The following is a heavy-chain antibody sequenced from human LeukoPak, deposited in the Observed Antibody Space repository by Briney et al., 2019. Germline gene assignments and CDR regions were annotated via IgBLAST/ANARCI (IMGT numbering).Heavy chain of an antibody. CDR2: ISGSGGST. J-gene: IGHJ4*02. Sequence: GGSLRLSCAASGFTVSSNYMSWVRQAPGKGLEWVSAISGSGGSTYYADSVKGRFTISRDNSKNTLYLQMNSLRAEDTAVYYCAKRYYGNLDYWGQGTLVTVSS. CDR1: GFTVSSNY. D-gene: IGHD3-10*01. CDR3: AKRYYGNLDY. V-gene: IGHV3-23*01.